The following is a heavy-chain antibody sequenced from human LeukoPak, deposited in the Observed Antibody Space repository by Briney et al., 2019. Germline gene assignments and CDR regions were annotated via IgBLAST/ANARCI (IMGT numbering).Heavy chain of an antibody. CDR3: ASVSVWELSTHTGGSFDY. Sequence: SQTLSLTCTVSGGLISRIEYYWGWVRQSPVKGLEWLGHIYHTGTTLYSPHLNNRLTVSVDSSKNQFSLTLNSVTAADTAVYYCASVSVWELSTHTGGSFDYWGRGILVTVSS. D-gene: IGHD1-26*01. CDR1: GGLISRIEYY. V-gene: IGHV4-30-4*01. CDR2: IYHTGTT. J-gene: IGHJ4*02.